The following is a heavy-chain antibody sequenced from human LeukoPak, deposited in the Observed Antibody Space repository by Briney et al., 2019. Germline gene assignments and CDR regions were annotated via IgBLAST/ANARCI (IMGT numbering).Heavy chain of an antibody. CDR3: AKDYIEGTHWAPIDY. CDR1: GFTFSSYW. V-gene: IGHV3-7*01. D-gene: IGHD1-26*01. CDR2: IKKDGSEK. J-gene: IGHJ4*02. Sequence: GGSLRLACAASGFTFSSYWMSWVRQAPGKGLEWVANIKKDGSEKYYVDSVKGRFTISRDNSKNTLYLQMNSLRAEDTAVYYCAKDYIEGTHWAPIDYWGQGTLVSVSS.